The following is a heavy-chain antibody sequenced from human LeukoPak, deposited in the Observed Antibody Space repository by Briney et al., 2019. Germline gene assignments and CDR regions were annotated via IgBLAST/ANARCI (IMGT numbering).Heavy chain of an antibody. D-gene: IGHD2-2*01. Sequence: GASVKVSCKASGFTFTSSAMQWVRQARGQRLEWIGWIVVGSGNTDYAQKFQERVTITRDMSTSTACMELSSLRSDDTAVYYCARGGGRYCSSTSCTYFDYWGQGTLVTVSS. CDR3: ARGGGRYCSSTSCTYFDY. J-gene: IGHJ4*02. CDR2: IVVGSGNT. CDR1: GFTFTSSA. V-gene: IGHV1-58*02.